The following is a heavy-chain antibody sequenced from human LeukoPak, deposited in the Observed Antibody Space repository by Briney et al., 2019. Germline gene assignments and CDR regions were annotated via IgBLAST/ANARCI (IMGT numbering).Heavy chain of an antibody. CDR1: GGSISSSSHS. CDR2: INYSGST. J-gene: IGHJ4*02. CDR3: ARAFVAGIAVAAYSY. Sequence: SETLSLTCTVSGGSISSSSHSWGWIRQPPGKGLEWIGSINYSGSTNYNPSLKSRVTISVDTSKNQFSLKLGSVTAADTAVYYCARAFVAGIAVAAYSYWGQGTLVTVSS. D-gene: IGHD6-19*01. V-gene: IGHV4-39*07.